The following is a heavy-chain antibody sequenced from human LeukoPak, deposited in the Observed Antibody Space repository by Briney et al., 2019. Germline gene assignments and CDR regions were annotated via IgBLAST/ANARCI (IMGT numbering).Heavy chain of an antibody. D-gene: IGHD1-1*01. Sequence: GGSLRLSCAASGFTFSSYATHWVRQAPGKGLEWVAVISYDGSNKYYADSVKGRFTISRDNSKNTLYLQMNSLRAEDTAVYYCAREYATGTFDYWGQGTLVTVSS. CDR3: AREYATGTFDY. J-gene: IGHJ4*02. CDR1: GFTFSSYA. CDR2: ISYDGSNK. V-gene: IGHV3-30*04.